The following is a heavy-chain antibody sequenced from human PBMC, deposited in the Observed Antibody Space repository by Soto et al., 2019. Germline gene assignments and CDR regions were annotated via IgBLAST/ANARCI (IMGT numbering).Heavy chain of an antibody. CDR2: IIPIFATV. V-gene: IGHV1-69*01. J-gene: IGHJ4*02. D-gene: IGHD5-18*01. CDR1: GGSFSSNP. Sequence: QVQLVQSGSEVKKPGSSVKVSCKASGGSFSSNPISWVRQAPGQGLEWMAGIIPIFATVHYEQKVQGRVTITADESTSTAYMELPSLRSEDTAVYFCARGGRGYSSAPRYYFDYWGQGTLVTVS. CDR3: ARGGRGYSSAPRYYFDY.